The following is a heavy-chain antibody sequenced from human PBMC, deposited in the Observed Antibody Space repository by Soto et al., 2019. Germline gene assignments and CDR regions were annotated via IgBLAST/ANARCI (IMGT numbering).Heavy chain of an antibody. D-gene: IGHD2-2*01. CDR3: TTDSYSTSIIVRFDY. CDR1: GFTFGNAW. J-gene: IGHJ4*01. Sequence: PGGSLRLSCAASGFTFGNAWINWVRQAPGKGLEWVGRVKSKTDGGTTDFAAPVKGRFAISRDDSKNMVYLEMNSLKTEDTGIYSCTTDSYSTSIIVRFDYWGHGTLVTVSS. CDR2: VKSKTDGGTT. V-gene: IGHV3-15*07.